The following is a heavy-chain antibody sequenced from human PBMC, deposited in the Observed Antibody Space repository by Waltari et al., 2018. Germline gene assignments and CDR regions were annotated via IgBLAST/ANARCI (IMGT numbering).Heavy chain of an antibody. V-gene: IGHV4-4*02. J-gene: IGHJ4*02. CDR1: GDSMSDTYW. D-gene: IGHD2-15*01. Sequence: QLQLQESGPGLVKPSGTLSLTCHVSGDSMSDTYWWNWVRRSPGKGLEWIGHVYRTGKTNSDPSFSSGVTVSLDTSTNLFSPKLSSATAADTAVYFCARDRGRGLYLDSRGQGTLVTVSP. CDR3: ARDRGRGLYLDS. CDR2: VYRTGKT.